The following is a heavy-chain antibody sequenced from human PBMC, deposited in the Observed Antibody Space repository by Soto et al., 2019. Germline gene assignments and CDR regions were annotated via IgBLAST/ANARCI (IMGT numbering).Heavy chain of an antibody. D-gene: IGHD2-15*01. CDR3: ARVGCSGGSWYSRN. J-gene: IGHJ4*02. Sequence: QVQLQESGPGLVKPSGTLSLTCAVSGGSIRSSNWWSWVRQPPGKRLEWIGEIYHSGSTNYNPSLRSRVTVSVDKSKNQFSLKLSSVTAADTAVYYCARVGCSGGSWYSRNWDQGTLVTVSS. V-gene: IGHV4-4*02. CDR1: GGSIRSSNW. CDR2: IYHSGST.